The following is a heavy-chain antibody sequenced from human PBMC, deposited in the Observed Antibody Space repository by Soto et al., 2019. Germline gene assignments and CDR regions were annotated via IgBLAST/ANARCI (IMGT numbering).Heavy chain of an antibody. J-gene: IGHJ6*02. CDR2: IKINTDGGKT. CDR3: TTLSYGIDV. Sequence: PGGSLRLSCAVCGFAFTNAWMSWVGQAPGKGLEWVGHIKINTDGGKTDYAAPVKGRFTISRDDSKTTLYLQMNTLKTEDTAVYYCTTLSYGIDVWGQGTTVTVSS. CDR1: GFAFTNAW. V-gene: IGHV3-15*01.